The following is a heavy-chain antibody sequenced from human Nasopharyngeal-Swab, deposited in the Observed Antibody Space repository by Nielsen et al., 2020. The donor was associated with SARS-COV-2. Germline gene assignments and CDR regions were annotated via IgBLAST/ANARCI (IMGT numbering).Heavy chain of an antibody. J-gene: IGHJ4*02. CDR3: ARDYGDFYFDY. D-gene: IGHD4-17*01. Sequence: GESLKISCAASGFTVSSNYMSWVRQAPGKGLEWVSVIYSGGSTYYADSVKGRFTISRGNSKNTLYLQMNSLRAEDTAVYYCARDYGDFYFDYWGQGTLVTVSS. CDR2: IYSGGST. V-gene: IGHV3-53*01. CDR1: GFTVSSNY.